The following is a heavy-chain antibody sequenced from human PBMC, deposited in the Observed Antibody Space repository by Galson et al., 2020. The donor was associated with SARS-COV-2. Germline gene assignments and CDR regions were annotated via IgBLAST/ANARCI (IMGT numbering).Heavy chain of an antibody. D-gene: IGHD6-13*01. CDR1: GFTFSGSA. CDR2: IRSKANSYTT. J-gene: IGHJ6*03. V-gene: IGHV3-73*01. CDR3: TGQTEFYSSWSLHYYMDV. Sequence: GGSLRLSCAASGFTFSGSAVHWVRQASGKGLEWVGRIRSKANSYTTEYAVSVKGRFTISRDDSKNTAYLQMNSLETDDTAVYYCTGQTEFYSSWSLHYYMDVWGKGTTVTVSS.